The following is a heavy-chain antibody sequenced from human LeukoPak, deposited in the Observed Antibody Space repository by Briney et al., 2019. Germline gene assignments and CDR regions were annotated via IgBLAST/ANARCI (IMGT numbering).Heavy chain of an antibody. CDR1: GASISSGNSY. CDR2: IYTSGRT. D-gene: IGHD6-19*01. Sequence: SQTLSLTCTVSGASISSGNSYWSWIRQPAGKGLEWIGRIYTSGRTNLNPALKSRVTLSLDTSKDQFSLNLTSVAAADTAVYYCVRGHNSGWSDFDYWGLGTLVTVSS. CDR3: VRGHNSGWSDFDY. V-gene: IGHV4-61*02. J-gene: IGHJ4*02.